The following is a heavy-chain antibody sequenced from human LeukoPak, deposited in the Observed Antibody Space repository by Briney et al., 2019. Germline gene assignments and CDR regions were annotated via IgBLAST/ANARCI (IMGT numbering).Heavy chain of an antibody. D-gene: IGHD3-16*01. CDR3: ATVRRSYDYGPPPYDY. V-gene: IGHV1-24*01. J-gene: IGHJ4*02. CDR1: GYTLTELS. Sequence: ASVNVSCKVSGYTLTELSMHWVRQAPGKGLEWMGGFDPEDGETIYAQKFQGRVTMTEDTSTDTAYMELSSLRSEDTAVYYCATVRRSYDYGPPPYDYWGQGTLVTVSS. CDR2: FDPEDGET.